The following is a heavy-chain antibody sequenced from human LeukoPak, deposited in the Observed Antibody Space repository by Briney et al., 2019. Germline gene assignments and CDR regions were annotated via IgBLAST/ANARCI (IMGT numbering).Heavy chain of an antibody. CDR3: ARSGSRWLQLPY. Sequence: SETLSLTCAVYGGSFSGYYWSWIRQPPGKGLEWIGEINHSGSTNYNPSLKSRVTRSVDTSKNQFSLKLSSVTAADTAVYYCARSGSRWLQLPYWGQGTLVTVSS. D-gene: IGHD5-24*01. J-gene: IGHJ4*02. CDR1: GGSFSGYY. V-gene: IGHV4-34*01. CDR2: INHSGST.